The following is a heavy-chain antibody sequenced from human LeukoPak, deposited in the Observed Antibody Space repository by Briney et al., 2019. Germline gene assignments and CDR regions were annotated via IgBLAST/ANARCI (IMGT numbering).Heavy chain of an antibody. CDR1: GFTFSSYA. Sequence: GSLRLSCAASGFTFSSYAMSWIRQPPGKGLEWIGYINRSGSTNSNPSLKSRLTMSVDTSKNQFSLKLNSVAAADTAVYYCARGVTAFDFWGQGTLVTVSS. V-gene: IGHV4-59*01. CDR2: INRSGST. CDR3: ARGVTAFDF. J-gene: IGHJ4*02. D-gene: IGHD3-10*01.